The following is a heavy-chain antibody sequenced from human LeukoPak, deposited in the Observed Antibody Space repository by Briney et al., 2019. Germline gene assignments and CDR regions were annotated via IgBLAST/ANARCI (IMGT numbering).Heavy chain of an antibody. V-gene: IGHV3-21*01. CDR3: ARVSKQLAFDY. CDR2: ISSSSSYI. CDR1: GFTFSSYS. Sequence: GGSLRLSCAASGFTFSSYSMNWVRRAPGKGLEWVSSISSSSSYIYYADSVKGRFTISRDNAKNSLYLQMNSLRAEDTAVYYCARVSKQLAFDYWGQGTLVTVSS. D-gene: IGHD6-13*01. J-gene: IGHJ4*02.